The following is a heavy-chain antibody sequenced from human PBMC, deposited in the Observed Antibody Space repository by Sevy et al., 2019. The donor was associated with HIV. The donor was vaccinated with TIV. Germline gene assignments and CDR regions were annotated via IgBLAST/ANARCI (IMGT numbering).Heavy chain of an antibody. Sequence: SETLSLTCSVSGDSIRNFYRSWIRQPPGKGLEWSGYSYYSGRTNYNPSLKSRVTISVDTSKNQFSLKLRSVTAADTAVYYCARASPEHYYGMDVWGQWTTVTVSS. CDR2: SYYSGRT. V-gene: IGHV4-59*01. J-gene: IGHJ6*02. D-gene: IGHD1-26*01. CDR3: ARASPEHYYGMDV. CDR1: GDSIRNFY.